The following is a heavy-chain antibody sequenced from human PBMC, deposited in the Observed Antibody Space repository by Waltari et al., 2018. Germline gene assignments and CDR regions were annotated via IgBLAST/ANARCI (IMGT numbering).Heavy chain of an antibody. CDR2: ISYSGTP. V-gene: IGHV4-59*01. CDR3: ARASDVYSSTCSGPPCLD. J-gene: IGHJ4*02. CDR1: GGSFSDYY. D-gene: IGHD6-13*01. Sequence: QVQLQESGPGLVKPSETLSLTCTVSGGSFSDYYWSWIRQPPGKGLEWIGYISYSGTPNYNPSLNSRLTMSVHASKIQFFLNLSSLTAADTAVYYCARASDVYSSTCSGPPCLDWGQGTLVIVSS.